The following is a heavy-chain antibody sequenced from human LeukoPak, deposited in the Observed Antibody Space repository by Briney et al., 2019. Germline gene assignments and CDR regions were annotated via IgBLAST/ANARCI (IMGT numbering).Heavy chain of an antibody. D-gene: IGHD3-22*01. Sequence: GGPLRLSCAASGFTSSNYAIHWVRQAPGKGLEWVAFIRYDGSNKYYVDSVKGRFTISRDNSKNTLYLQMNSLRAEDTAVYYCAKPSLYYYDTSGYYRYWYFDLWGRGTLVTVSS. CDR3: AKPSLYYYDTSGYYRYWYFDL. V-gene: IGHV3-30*02. CDR1: GFTSSNYA. J-gene: IGHJ2*01. CDR2: IRYDGSNK.